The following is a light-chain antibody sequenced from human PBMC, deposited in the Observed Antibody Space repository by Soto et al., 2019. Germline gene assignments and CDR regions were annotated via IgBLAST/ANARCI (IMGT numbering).Light chain of an antibody. CDR3: CSYAGSYTFV. CDR1: SSDVGGYDF. CDR2: DVS. J-gene: IGLJ1*01. V-gene: IGLV2-11*01. Sequence: QSALTQPRSVSGSPGQSVTISCTGTSSDVGGYDFVSWFQHHPGKPPKLIMYDVSKRPSGVPDRFSGSKSGNTASLTISGLQAEDEADYCCCSYAGSYTFVFGNGTKVTVL.